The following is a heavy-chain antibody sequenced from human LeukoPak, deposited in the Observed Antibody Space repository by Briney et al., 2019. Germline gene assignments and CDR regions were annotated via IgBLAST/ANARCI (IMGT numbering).Heavy chain of an antibody. CDR1: GFTFSSYG. CDR2: IRYDGSNK. Sequence: PGGSLRLSCAASGFTFSSYGMHWFRQAPGKGLEWVAFIRYDGSNKYYADSVKGRFTISRGNSKNTLYLLMNSLRAEDTAVYYCAKDVSGSYLEYFQHWGQGTLVTVSS. V-gene: IGHV3-30*02. CDR3: AKDVSGSYLEYFQH. D-gene: IGHD1-26*01. J-gene: IGHJ1*01.